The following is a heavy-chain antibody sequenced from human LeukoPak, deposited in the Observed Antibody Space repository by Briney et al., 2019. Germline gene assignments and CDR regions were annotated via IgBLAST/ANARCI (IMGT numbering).Heavy chain of an antibody. CDR3: ARAGTNLGDYDF. D-gene: IGHD4-17*01. J-gene: IGHJ4*02. V-gene: IGHV4-59*01. Sequence: SETLSLTCTVSGDSISTYYWIWVRQPPGKGLEWVGYIHYSGSTNYNPSLKSRVTISLDTSKTQFSLKMNSVTTADTAVYYCARAGTNLGDYDFWGQGTLVTVSS. CDR1: GDSISTYY. CDR2: IHYSGST.